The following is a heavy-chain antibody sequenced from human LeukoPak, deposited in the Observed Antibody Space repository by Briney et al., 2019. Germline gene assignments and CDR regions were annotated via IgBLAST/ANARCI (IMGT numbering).Heavy chain of an antibody. D-gene: IGHD2-15*01. Sequence: SETLSLTCAVSGGSISSGGYSWSWIRQPPGKGLEWIGYIYHSGSTYYNPSLKSRVTISVDRSKNQFSLKLSPVTAADTAVYYCARGSLGYCSGGSCYLAYYFDYWGQGTLVTVSS. CDR3: ARGSLGYCSGGSCYLAYYFDY. CDR1: GGSISSGGYS. J-gene: IGHJ4*02. CDR2: IYHSGST. V-gene: IGHV4-30-2*01.